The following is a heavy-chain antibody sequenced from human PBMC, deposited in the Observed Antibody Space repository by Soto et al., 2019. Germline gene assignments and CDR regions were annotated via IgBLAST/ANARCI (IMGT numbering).Heavy chain of an antibody. CDR1: GFTFSSYS. D-gene: IGHD5-18*01. Sequence: LRLSCAASGFTFSSYSMSWVRQAPGKGLEWVSLISGSGGSRYYADSVKGRFTISRDNSKNTLYLQMNSLRADDTAVYYCAKVMVKNWFDPWGQGTLVTVSS. V-gene: IGHV3-23*01. CDR3: AKVMVKNWFDP. CDR2: ISGSGGSR. J-gene: IGHJ5*02.